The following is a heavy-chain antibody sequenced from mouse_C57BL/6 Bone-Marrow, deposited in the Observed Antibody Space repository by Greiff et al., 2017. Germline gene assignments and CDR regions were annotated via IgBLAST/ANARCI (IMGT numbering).Heavy chain of an antibody. CDR1: GYTFTSYR. CDR3: ARKGGYYDYDDY. D-gene: IGHD2-4*01. CDR2: INPSNGGT. Sequence: QVQLQQPGTELVKPGASVKLSCKASGYTFTSYRMHWVKQRPGQGLEWIGNINPSNGGTNYNEKFKSKATLTVDKSSSTAYMQLSSLTSEDSAVYYCARKGGYYDYDDYWGQGTTLTVSS. V-gene: IGHV1-53*01. J-gene: IGHJ2*01.